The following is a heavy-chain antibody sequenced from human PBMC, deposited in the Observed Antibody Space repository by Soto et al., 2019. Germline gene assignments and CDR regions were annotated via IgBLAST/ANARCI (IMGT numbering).Heavy chain of an antibody. CDR1: GFTFSSYA. CDR2: ISASGGST. J-gene: IGHJ4*02. CDR3: AKFSGISDSSGYGPLGY. V-gene: IGHV3-23*01. Sequence: QAGGSLRLSCAASGFTFSSYAMSWVRQAPGKGLEWVSAISASGGSTYYADSAKGRFTISRDNSKNTMYLQMYSLRVEDTAVYYCAKFSGISDSSGYGPLGYWGQGTLVTVSS. D-gene: IGHD3-22*01.